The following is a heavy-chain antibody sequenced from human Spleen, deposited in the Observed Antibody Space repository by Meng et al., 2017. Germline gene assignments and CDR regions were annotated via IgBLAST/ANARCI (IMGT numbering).Heavy chain of an antibody. Sequence: VTLQQWAPGLFKPSETLSLTFAVYGWSFSGYYWSWIRQPLGKGLEWIGEINHRGGTNYNPSLESRATISVDTSQNNLSLKLSSVTAADSAVYYWARGPTTMAHDFDYWGQGTLVTVSS. CDR2: INHRGGT. CDR3: ARGPTTMAHDFDY. D-gene: IGHD4-11*01. J-gene: IGHJ4*02. V-gene: IGHV4-34*01. CDR1: GWSFSGYY.